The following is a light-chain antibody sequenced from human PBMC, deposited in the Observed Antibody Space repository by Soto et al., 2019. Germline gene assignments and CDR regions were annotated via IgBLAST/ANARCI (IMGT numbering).Light chain of an antibody. CDR2: DVN. J-gene: IGLJ1*01. V-gene: IGLV2-14*01. Sequence: QSALTQPASVSGSPGQSITISCTGTSSDVGGYSYVSWYQQHPGKAPKLMIYDVNNRPSGVSNRFSGPKSGNTASLTISGLQAEDEADYYCSSYTYSSTLYVFGTGTKLTVL. CDR1: SSDVGGYSY. CDR3: SSYTYSSTLYV.